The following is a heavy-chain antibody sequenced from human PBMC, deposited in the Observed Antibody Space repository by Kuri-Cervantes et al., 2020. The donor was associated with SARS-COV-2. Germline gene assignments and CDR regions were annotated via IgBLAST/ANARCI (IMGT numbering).Heavy chain of an antibody. D-gene: IGHD3-22*01. CDR3: ARVVDYYDSSGEWGY. Sequence: ASVKVSCKASGYTFTSYGISWVRQAPGQGLEWMGWISAYNGNTNYAQKLQGRVTMTTDTSTSTAYTELRSLRSDDTAVYYCARVVDYYDSSGEWGYWGQGTLVTVSS. CDR2: ISAYNGNT. CDR1: GYTFTSYG. V-gene: IGHV1-18*01. J-gene: IGHJ4*02.